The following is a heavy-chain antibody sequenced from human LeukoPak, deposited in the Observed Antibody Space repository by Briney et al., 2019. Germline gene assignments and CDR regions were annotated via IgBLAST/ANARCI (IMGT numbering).Heavy chain of an antibody. CDR3: ARGLTIYSNWFDP. CDR2: ISSSSSTI. V-gene: IGHV3-48*01. D-gene: IGHD3-3*01. CDR1: GFTFSSYS. Sequence: GGSLRLSCAASGFTFSSYSMNWVCQAPGKGLKWVSYISSSSSTIYYADSVKGRFTISRDNAKNSLYLQMNSLRAEGTAVYYCARGLTIYSNWFDPWGQGTLVTVSS. J-gene: IGHJ5*02.